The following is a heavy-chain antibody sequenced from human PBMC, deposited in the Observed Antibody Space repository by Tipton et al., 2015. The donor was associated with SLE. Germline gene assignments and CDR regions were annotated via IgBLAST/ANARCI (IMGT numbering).Heavy chain of an antibody. CDR2: ISSSSSYT. D-gene: IGHD2-2*01. CDR3: AKSIRNCSSTSCYSYYYYGMDV. V-gene: IGHV3-11*06. CDR1: GFTFSDYY. Sequence: SLRLSCAAFGFTFSDYYMSWIRQAPGKGLEWVSYISSSSSYTNYADSVKGRFTISRDNAKNSLYLQMNSLRAEDTAVYYCAKSIRNCSSTSCYSYYYYGMDVRGQGTTVTVSS. J-gene: IGHJ6*02.